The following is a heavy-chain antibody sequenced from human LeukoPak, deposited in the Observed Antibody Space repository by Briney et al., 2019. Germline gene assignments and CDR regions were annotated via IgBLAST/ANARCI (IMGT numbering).Heavy chain of an antibody. CDR1: EFTVNNNY. J-gene: IGHJ4*02. CDR2: IYSAGST. V-gene: IGHV3-53*01. CDR3: AGGLRSGLIDY. D-gene: IGHD4-17*01. Sequence: PGGSLRLSCGASEFTVNNNYMSWVRQAPGKGLEWVSTIYSAGSTNYADSVKGRFTISRDNSKNTMYLQMNSLRAEDTAVYYCAGGLRSGLIDYWGQGTLVTVSS.